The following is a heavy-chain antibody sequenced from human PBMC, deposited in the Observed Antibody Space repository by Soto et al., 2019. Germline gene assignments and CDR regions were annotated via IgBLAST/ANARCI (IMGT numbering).Heavy chain of an antibody. D-gene: IGHD3-10*01. J-gene: IGHJ6*03. CDR3: ARGGKGSYYYYYYYMDV. Sequence: QVQLQQWGAGLLKPSETLSLTCAVYGGSFSGYYWSWIRQPPGKGLGWIGEINHSGSTNYNPSLKSRVTISVDTSKNQFSLKLSSVTAADTAVYYCARGGKGSYYYYYYYMDVWGKGTTVTVSS. CDR2: INHSGST. CDR1: GGSFSGYY. V-gene: IGHV4-34*01.